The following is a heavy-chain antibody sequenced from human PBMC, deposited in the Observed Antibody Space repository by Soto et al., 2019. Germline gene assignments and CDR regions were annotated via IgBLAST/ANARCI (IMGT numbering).Heavy chain of an antibody. J-gene: IGHJ5*02. V-gene: IGHV4-59*01. CDR2: IYYSGST. CDR3: ARGFYMVRGVMEEFDP. Sequence: SETLSLTCTVSGGSISSYYWSWIRQPPGKGLEWIGYIYYSGSTNYNPSLKSRVTISVDTSKNQFSLKLSSVTAADTTVYYCARGFYMVRGVMEEFDPWGQGTLVTVSS. D-gene: IGHD3-10*01. CDR1: GGSISSYY.